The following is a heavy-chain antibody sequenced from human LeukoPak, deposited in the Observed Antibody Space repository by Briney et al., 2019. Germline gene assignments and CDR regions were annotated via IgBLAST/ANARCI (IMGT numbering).Heavy chain of an antibody. Sequence: GGSLRLSCAASGFTFGSYAMHWVRQAPGKGLEWVAVISYDGSNKYYADSVKGRFTISRDNSKNTLYLQMNSLRAEDTAVYYCARGSYFCGGDCYPSHYWGQGTLVTVSS. J-gene: IGHJ4*02. CDR1: GFTFGSYA. V-gene: IGHV3-30-3*01. D-gene: IGHD2-21*02. CDR2: ISYDGSNK. CDR3: ARGSYFCGGDCYPSHY.